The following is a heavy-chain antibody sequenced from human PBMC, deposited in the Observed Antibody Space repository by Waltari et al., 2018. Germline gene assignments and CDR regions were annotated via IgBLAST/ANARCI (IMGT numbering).Heavy chain of an antibody. Sequence: QVQLQQWGAGLLKPSETLSLTCAVYGGSFSGYYWSWIRQPPGKGLEWIGEINHSGSTNYNPSLKSRVTISVDTSKNQFSLKLSSVTAADTAVYYCARVLLYCGGDCSIFDYWGQGTLVTVSS. V-gene: IGHV4-34*01. CDR2: INHSGST. CDR1: GGSFSGYY. D-gene: IGHD2-21*02. J-gene: IGHJ4*02. CDR3: ARVLLYCGGDCSIFDY.